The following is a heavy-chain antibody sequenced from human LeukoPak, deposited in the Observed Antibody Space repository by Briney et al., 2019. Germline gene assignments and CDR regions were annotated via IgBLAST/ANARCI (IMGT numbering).Heavy chain of an antibody. J-gene: IGHJ3*02. Sequence: PGRSLRLSCAASGFTFSSYAMHWVRQAPGKGLEWVAVISYDGSNKYYADSVKGRFTISRDNSKNTLYLQMNSLRAEDTAVYYCASDRTEGDAFDIWGQGTMVTVSS. CDR3: ASDRTEGDAFDI. D-gene: IGHD1-14*01. V-gene: IGHV3-30*04. CDR1: GFTFSSYA. CDR2: ISYDGSNK.